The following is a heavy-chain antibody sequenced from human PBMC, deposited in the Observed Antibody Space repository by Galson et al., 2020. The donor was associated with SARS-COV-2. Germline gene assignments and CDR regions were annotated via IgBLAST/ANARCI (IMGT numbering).Heavy chain of an antibody. CDR3: ARVTQFTIFGVVIRGDYFDY. J-gene: IGHJ4*02. D-gene: IGHD3-3*01. CDR2: IYYSGST. Sequence: SETLSLTCAVSGGSISSGGYSWRWIRQPPGKGLEWIGYIYYSGSTSYNPSLKSRVTISVDTSKNQFSLKLSSVTAADTAVYYCARVTQFTIFGVVIRGDYFDYWGQGTLVTVSS. V-gene: IGHV4-30-4*07. CDR1: GGSISSGGYS.